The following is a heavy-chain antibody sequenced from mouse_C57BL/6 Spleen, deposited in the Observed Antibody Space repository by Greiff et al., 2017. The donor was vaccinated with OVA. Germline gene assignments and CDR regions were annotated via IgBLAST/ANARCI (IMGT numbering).Heavy chain of an antibody. J-gene: IGHJ2*01. CDR1: GYTFTSYW. V-gene: IGHV1-69*01. CDR2: IDPSDSYT. CDR3: ARLAPLEFDY. Sequence: VKLQQPGAELVMPGASVKLSCKASGYTFTSYWMHWVKQRPGQGLEWIGEIDPSDSYTNYNQKFKGKSTLTVDKSSSTAYMQLSSLTSEDSAVYYCARLAPLEFDYWGQGTTLTVSS.